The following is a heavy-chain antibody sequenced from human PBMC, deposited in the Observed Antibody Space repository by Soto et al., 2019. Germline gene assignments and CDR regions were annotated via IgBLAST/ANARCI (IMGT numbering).Heavy chain of an antibody. J-gene: IGHJ6*02. CDR2: IIPIFGTA. CDR1: GGTFSSYA. V-gene: IGHV1-69*01. D-gene: IGHD1-1*01. CDR3: ARGQLEGAYYSYGMDV. Sequence: QVQLVQSGAEVKKPGSSVKVSCKASGGTFSSYAISWVRQAPGQGLEWMGGIIPIFGTANYAQKFQGRVTITADESTSTAYMELSSLRAEDTAVYYCARGQLEGAYYSYGMDVWGQGTTVTVSS.